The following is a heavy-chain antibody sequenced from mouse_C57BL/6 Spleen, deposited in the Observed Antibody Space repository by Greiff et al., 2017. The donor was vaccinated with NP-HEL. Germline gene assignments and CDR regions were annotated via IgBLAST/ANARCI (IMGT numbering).Heavy chain of an antibody. CDR2: ISSGSSTI. J-gene: IGHJ4*01. D-gene: IGHD3-3*01. Sequence: EVKLVESGGGLVKPGGSLKLSCAASGFTFSDYGMHWVRQAPEKGLEWVAYISSGSSTIYYADTVKGRFTISRDNAKNTLFLQMTSLRSEDTAMYYCARGRGTPYYYAMDYWGQGTSVTVSS. CDR3: ARGRGTPYYYAMDY. V-gene: IGHV5-17*01. CDR1: GFTFSDYG.